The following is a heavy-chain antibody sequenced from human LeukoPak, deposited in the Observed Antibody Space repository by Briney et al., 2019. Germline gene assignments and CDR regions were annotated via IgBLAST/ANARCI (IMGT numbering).Heavy chain of an antibody. CDR2: IKTDGSIT. J-gene: IGHJ3*02. Sequence: GGSLRLSCAASGFSFSVYWMHWVRQAPGKGPVWVSRIKTDGSITDYADSVKGRFTISRDNAKNTLYLQMNSLRAEDTAVYYCARSGRAFDIWGQGTMVTVSS. CDR3: ARSGRAFDI. V-gene: IGHV3-74*01. CDR1: GFSFSVYW.